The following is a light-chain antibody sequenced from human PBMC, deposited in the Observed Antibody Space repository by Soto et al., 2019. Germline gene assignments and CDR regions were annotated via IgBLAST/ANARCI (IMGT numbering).Light chain of an antibody. J-gene: IGKJ2*01. CDR2: GAS. V-gene: IGKV3-20*01. CDR3: QQYGSSPLMYT. Sequence: ENVLTQSPGTLSLSPGERATLSCRASQSVSSTYLAWYQHKPGQAPRLLIYGASSRAIGIPDRFSGSGSGTDFTLTISRLETEDFAVYDCQQYGSSPLMYTFGQGTKLEIK. CDR1: QSVSSTY.